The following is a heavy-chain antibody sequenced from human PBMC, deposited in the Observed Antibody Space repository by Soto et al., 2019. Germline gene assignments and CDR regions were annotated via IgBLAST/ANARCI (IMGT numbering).Heavy chain of an antibody. V-gene: IGHV3-23*01. CDR3: AKDRYLDHDSRGYLFDN. Sequence: EVQLLESGGDLIQPGGSLRLSCAASGFTFNIYAMTWVRQAPGKGLEWVSAISRYGDFTYYADSVEGRFTISRDNSNNTLYLQMNSLRAEDTAVYYCAKDRYLDHDSRGYLFDNWGQGTQVTVSS. D-gene: IGHD3-22*01. J-gene: IGHJ4*02. CDR1: GFTFNIYA. CDR2: ISRYGDFT.